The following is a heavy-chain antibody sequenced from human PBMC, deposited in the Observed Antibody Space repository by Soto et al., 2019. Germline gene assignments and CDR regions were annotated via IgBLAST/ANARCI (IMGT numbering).Heavy chain of an antibody. CDR3: AKATATGGGAFDI. CDR1: KFAFSYYN. CDR2: ISSSSTYI. J-gene: IGHJ3*02. Sequence: GGSLRLSCAASKFAFSYYNMIWVRQAPGKGLEWVSSISSSSTYIYYADSVKGRFTVSRDNAKNSLFLQMNSLTAGDTALYYCAKATATGGGAFDICGQGTMVTVSS. D-gene: IGHD2-8*02. V-gene: IGHV3-21*04.